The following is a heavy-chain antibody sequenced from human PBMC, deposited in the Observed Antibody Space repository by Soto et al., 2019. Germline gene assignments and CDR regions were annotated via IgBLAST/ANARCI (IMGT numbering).Heavy chain of an antibody. V-gene: IGHV3-23*01. CDR2: ISGSGGST. D-gene: IGHD6-13*01. Sequence: PGGSLRLSCAASGFTFSSYAMSWVRQAPGKGLEWVSAISGSGGSTYYADSVKGRFTISRDNSKNTLYLQMNSLRAEDTAVYYCAIDRGYSRIKDFDYWGQGTLVTVSS. J-gene: IGHJ4*02. CDR1: GFTFSSYA. CDR3: AIDRGYSRIKDFDY.